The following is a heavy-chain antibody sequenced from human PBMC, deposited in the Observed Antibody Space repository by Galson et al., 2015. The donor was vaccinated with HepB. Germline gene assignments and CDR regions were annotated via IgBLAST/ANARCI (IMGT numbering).Heavy chain of an antibody. D-gene: IGHD4-17*01. Sequence: SLRLSCAASGFTFSSYAMHWVRQAPGKGLEWVAVISYDGSNKYYADSVKGRFTISRDNSKNTLYLQMNSLRAEDTAVYYCARGAVYGDSTLGLDYWGQGTLVTVSS. CDR1: GFTFSSYA. CDR2: ISYDGSNK. J-gene: IGHJ4*02. V-gene: IGHV3-30-3*01. CDR3: ARGAVYGDSTLGLDY.